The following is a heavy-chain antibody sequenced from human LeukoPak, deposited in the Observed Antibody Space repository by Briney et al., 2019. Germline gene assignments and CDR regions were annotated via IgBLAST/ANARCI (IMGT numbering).Heavy chain of an antibody. CDR1: GYTFTGYY. V-gene: IGHV1-2*02. CDR2: INPNSGGT. D-gene: IGHD6-13*01. Sequence: ASVKVSCKASGYTFTGYYMHWVRQAPGQGFEWMGWINPNSGGTNFAQKFQGRVTMTTDTSTSTAYMELRSLRSDDTAVYYCAREKYSSSSWAGLDPWGQGTLVTVSS. J-gene: IGHJ5*02. CDR3: AREKYSSSSWAGLDP.